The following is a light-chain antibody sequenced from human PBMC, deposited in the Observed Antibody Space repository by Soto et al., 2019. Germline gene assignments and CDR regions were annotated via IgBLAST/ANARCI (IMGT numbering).Light chain of an antibody. CDR1: QSISGN. CDR2: GAS. CDR3: LQDHNYPFT. V-gene: IGKV3-15*01. J-gene: IGKJ1*01. Sequence: EIVMTQSPATLPVSPGEGGTLSCRASQSISGNLAWYQQKPGQAPRLLIYGASTRATGIPARFSGSGSGTDFTLTISSLQPEDFATYYCLQDHNYPFTFGQGTKVDIK.